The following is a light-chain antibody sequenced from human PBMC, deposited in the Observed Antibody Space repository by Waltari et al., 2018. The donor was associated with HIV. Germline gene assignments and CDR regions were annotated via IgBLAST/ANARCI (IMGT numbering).Light chain of an antibody. V-gene: IGLV1-47*01. J-gene: IGLJ3*02. Sequence: QSVLSQPPSASGTPGQRVTFPCSGTSPNLGSNHVYWYQQFPGTAPKLLIYRNYQRPSGVPDRFSGSKSGTSASLAISGLRSEDEADYYCAVWDVSLNGRVFGGGTKLTVL. CDR1: SPNLGSNH. CDR3: AVWDVSLNGRV. CDR2: RNY.